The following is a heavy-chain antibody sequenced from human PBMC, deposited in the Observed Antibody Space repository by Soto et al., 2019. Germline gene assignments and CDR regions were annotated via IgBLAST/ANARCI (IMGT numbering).Heavy chain of an antibody. Sequence: LRLSCAASGFTFSTYAMSWVRQAPGKGLEWVSAISGSGGSTYSADSVNGRFTISRDNSINMLYLQMNSLTTEDTAVYYCAHPRGYGVFDAYDFWGQGAMVTVSS. J-gene: IGHJ3*01. D-gene: IGHD4-17*01. CDR3: AHPRGYGVFDAYDF. V-gene: IGHV3-23*01. CDR2: ISGSGGST. CDR1: GFTFSTYA.